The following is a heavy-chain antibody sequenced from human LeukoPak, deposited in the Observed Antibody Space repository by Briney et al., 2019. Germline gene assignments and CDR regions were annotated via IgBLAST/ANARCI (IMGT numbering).Heavy chain of an antibody. CDR3: ARAATKI. V-gene: IGHV1-46*01. J-gene: IGHJ4*02. Sequence: ASVKVSCKASGYTFTSYGISWVRQAPGQGLEWMGIINPSGGSTSYAQKFQGRVTMTRDMSTSTVYMELSSLRSEDTAVYYCARAATKIWSRGTLVTVSS. CDR2: INPSGGST. CDR1: GYTFTSYG.